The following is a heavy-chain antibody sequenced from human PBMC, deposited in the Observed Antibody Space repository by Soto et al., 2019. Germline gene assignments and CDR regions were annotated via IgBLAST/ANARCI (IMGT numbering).Heavy chain of an antibody. CDR2: IWYDGSNK. CDR3: ASWHRARHYYYGMDV. V-gene: IGHV3-33*01. CDR1: GFTFSSYG. J-gene: IGHJ6*02. Sequence: GGSLRLSCAASGFTFSSYGMHWVRQAPGKGLEWVAVIWYDGSNKYYADSVKGRFTISRDNSKNTLYLQMNSLRAEGTAVYYCASWHRARHYYYGMDVWGQGTTVTVSS. D-gene: IGHD6-6*01.